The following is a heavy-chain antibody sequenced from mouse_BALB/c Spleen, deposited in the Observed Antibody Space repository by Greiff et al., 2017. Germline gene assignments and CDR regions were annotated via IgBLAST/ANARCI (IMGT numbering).Heavy chain of an antibody. CDR3: ARQGEYGCDD. J-gene: IGHJ2*01. D-gene: IGHD1-2*01. V-gene: IGHV5-12-2*01. Sequence: VQGVASGGGLVQPGGSLQLSCAASGFPFSRYTMSWVRQTPETRLEWVAYISNGGGSTYYPDTVKGRFTISRDNAKNTLYLQMSSLKSEDTAMYYWARQGEYGCDDGGQGTTRTVAS. CDR1: GFPFSRYT. CDR2: ISNGGGST.